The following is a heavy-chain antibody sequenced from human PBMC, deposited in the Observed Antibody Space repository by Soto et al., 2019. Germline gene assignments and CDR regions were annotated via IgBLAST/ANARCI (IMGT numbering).Heavy chain of an antibody. V-gene: IGHV3-48*01. J-gene: IGHJ4*02. CDR1: GFTFSSYS. Sequence: EVQLVESGGGLVQPGGSLSLSCAASGFTFSSYSMNWVRQAAREGLEWVSYISTSTIYFADSVKGRFTISRDNATNSLYLQMTSRRAEDTAVYYYARVHGSGSYDYWGQGTLVIVSS. D-gene: IGHD3-10*01. CDR3: ARVHGSGSYDY. CDR2: ISTSTI.